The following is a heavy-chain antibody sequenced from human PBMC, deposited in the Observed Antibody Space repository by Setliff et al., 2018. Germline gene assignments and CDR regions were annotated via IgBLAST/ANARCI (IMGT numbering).Heavy chain of an antibody. CDR1: GYTFTGYY. Sequence: RASVKVSCKASGYTFTGYYMHWVRQAPGQGLEWMGWINPNSGCKNYAQKFQGRVTMTRDTSISTAYMELSRLRSDDTAVYYCATVKGATGGLYYFDYWGQGTLVTVSS. CDR3: ATVKGATGGLYYFDY. V-gene: IGHV1-2*02. J-gene: IGHJ4*02. CDR2: INPNSGCK. D-gene: IGHD1-26*01.